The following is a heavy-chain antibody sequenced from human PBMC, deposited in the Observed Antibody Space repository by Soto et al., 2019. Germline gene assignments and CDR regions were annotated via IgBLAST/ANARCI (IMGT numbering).Heavy chain of an antibody. CDR2: IKSKTDGGTT. J-gene: IGHJ4*02. CDR3: TSEYYYDSSGYLPH. CDR1: GFTFSNAW. D-gene: IGHD3-22*01. V-gene: IGHV3-15*07. Sequence: PGGSLRLSCAASGFTFSNAWMNWVRQAPGKGLEWVGRIKSKTDGGTTDYAAPVKGRFTISRDDSKNTLYLQMNSLKTEDTAVYYCTSEYYYDSSGYLPHWGQGTLVTVSS.